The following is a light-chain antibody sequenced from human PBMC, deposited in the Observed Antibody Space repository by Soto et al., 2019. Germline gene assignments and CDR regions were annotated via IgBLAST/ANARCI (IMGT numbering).Light chain of an antibody. CDR3: AAWDGTLNHIL. J-gene: IGLJ2*01. Sequence: QAVVPQPPSASGTPGQGVAISCSGSSSNMGTNTVNWYQHLPGTAPKLLIYNDNQRPSGVPDRFFGSKSGTSASLAITGLQSEDEADYYCAAWDGTLNHILFGGGTKLTVL. V-gene: IGLV1-44*01. CDR2: NDN. CDR1: SSNMGTNT.